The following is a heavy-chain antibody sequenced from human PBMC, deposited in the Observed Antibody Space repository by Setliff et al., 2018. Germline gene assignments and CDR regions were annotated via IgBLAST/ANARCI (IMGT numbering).Heavy chain of an antibody. V-gene: IGHV1-69*05. Sequence: SVKVSCKASGGTFSNYGDSWVRQAPGQGLEWMGGTIPLFGTTDYAQKFHGRVTIITDESTSTAYMELDSLRSEDTAVYYCARSPAVLGIVYLDPWGQGTLVTVSS. CDR3: ARSPAVLGIVYLDP. D-gene: IGHD2-15*01. J-gene: IGHJ5*02. CDR2: TIPLFGTT. CDR1: GGTFSNYG.